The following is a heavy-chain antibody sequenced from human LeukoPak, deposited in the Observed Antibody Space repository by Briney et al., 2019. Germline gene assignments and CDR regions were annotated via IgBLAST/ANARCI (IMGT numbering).Heavy chain of an antibody. Sequence: PGGSLRLSCAASGSTFSSYWMHWVRQAPGKGLVWVSRINSDGSSTSYADSVKGRFTISRDNAKNTLYLQMNSLRAEDTAVYYCARARYYYDSGGLWGQGTLVTVSS. J-gene: IGHJ4*02. D-gene: IGHD3-22*01. CDR3: ARARYYYDSGGL. V-gene: IGHV3-74*01. CDR2: INSDGSST. CDR1: GSTFSSYW.